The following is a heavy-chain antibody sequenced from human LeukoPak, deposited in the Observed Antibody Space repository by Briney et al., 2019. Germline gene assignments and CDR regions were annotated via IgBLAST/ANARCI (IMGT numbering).Heavy chain of an antibody. CDR2: IYYSGST. CDR3: ARVSDYDILTGYWGAFDI. J-gene: IGHJ3*02. Sequence: SETLSLTCTVSGGSISSYYWSWIRQPRGKGLEWIGYIYYSGSTNYNPSLKSRVTISVDTSKNQFSLKLSSVTAADTAVYYCARVSDYDILTGYWGAFDIWGQGTMVTVSS. CDR1: GGSISSYY. V-gene: IGHV4-59*01. D-gene: IGHD3-9*01.